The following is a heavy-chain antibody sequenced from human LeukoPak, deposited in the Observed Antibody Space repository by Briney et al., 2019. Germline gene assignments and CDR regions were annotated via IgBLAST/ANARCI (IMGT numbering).Heavy chain of an antibody. J-gene: IGHJ3*02. CDR1: SGSISSYY. CDR2: IYTSGST. D-gene: IGHD3-22*01. Sequence: SETLSLTCTVSSGSISSYYWSWIRQPAGKGLEWIGRIYTSGSTDYNPSLKSRVTMSVDTSKNQFSLKLSSVTAADTAVYYCARERTAIVVVPDDAFDIWGQGTMVTVSS. CDR3: ARERTAIVVVPDDAFDI. V-gene: IGHV4-4*07.